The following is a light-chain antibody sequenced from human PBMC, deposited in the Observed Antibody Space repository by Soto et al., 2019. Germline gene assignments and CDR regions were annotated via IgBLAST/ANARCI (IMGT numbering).Light chain of an antibody. Sequence: QSALTQPASVSGSPGQSITISCTGTSSDVGSYYLVSWYQQHPGKAPKLIIYEDTKRPSGVSNRFSGSKSGNTASLTISGLQAEDEADYHCCSYERSRVVFGGGTKLTVL. J-gene: IGLJ2*01. CDR1: SSDVGSYYL. CDR2: EDT. V-gene: IGLV2-23*01. CDR3: CSYERSRVV.